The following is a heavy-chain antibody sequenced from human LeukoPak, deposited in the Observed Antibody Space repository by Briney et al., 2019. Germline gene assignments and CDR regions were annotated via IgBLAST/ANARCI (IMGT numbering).Heavy chain of an antibody. D-gene: IGHD3-10*01. CDR1: GFTVSNNY. CDR2: IYSAGST. V-gene: IGHV3-66*01. J-gene: IGHJ2*01. CDR3: AHRGLSGSPRWYFDL. Sequence: GGSLRLSCTASGFTVSNNYMNWVRQAPGKGLEWVSLIYSAGSTYYADSVRGRFTISRANSKNTLFRQMNNLGAEDTGRYKCAHRGLSGSPRWYFDLWARGTLVTVSS.